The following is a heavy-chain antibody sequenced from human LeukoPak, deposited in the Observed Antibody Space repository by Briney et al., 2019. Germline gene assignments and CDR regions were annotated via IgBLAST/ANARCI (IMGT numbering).Heavy chain of an antibody. V-gene: IGHV3-21*01. Sequence: GGSLRLSCAASGFTFSSYGMNWVRQAPGKGLEWVSSISSSSSYIYYADSVKGRFTISRDNAKNSLYLQMNSLRAEDTAVYYCARDVEWELLSFDAFDIWGQGTMVTVSS. CDR2: ISSSSSYI. CDR3: ARDVEWELLSFDAFDI. D-gene: IGHD1-26*01. CDR1: GFTFSSYG. J-gene: IGHJ3*02.